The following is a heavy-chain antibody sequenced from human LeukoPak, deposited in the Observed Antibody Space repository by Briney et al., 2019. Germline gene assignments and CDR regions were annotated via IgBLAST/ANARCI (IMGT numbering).Heavy chain of an antibody. J-gene: IGHJ5*02. CDR3: ARGFVFTYDILTGSLEGGWFDP. V-gene: IGHV1-46*01. CDR2: INPSGGST. D-gene: IGHD3-9*01. CDR1: GYTFISYY. Sequence: LEASVKVSCKASGYTFISYYMHWVRQAPGQGLEWMGIINPSGGSTSYAQKFQGRVTMTRDTSTSTVYMELSSLRSEDTAVYYCARGFVFTYDILTGSLEGGWFDPWGQGTLVTVSS.